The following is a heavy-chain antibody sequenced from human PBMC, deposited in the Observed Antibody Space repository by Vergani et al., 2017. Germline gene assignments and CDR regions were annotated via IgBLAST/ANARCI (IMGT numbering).Heavy chain of an antibody. D-gene: IGHD1-1*01. CDR3: VRVKGSNWNDHLYDI. J-gene: IGHJ3*02. CDR1: GFTFSHYS. V-gene: IGHV3-72*01. CDR2: IRNKANDYTT. Sequence: EVQMVDSGGGLVKPGGSLRLSCVASGFTFSHYSMNWVRQAPGKGLEWVGRIRNKANDYTTQYAASVKGRFTISRDDSKSYLYLQMNSLQTEDTALYYCVRVKGSNWNDHLYDIWGQGTLVTVSS.